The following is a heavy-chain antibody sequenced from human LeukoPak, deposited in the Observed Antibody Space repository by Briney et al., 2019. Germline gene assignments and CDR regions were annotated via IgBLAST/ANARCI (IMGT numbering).Heavy chain of an antibody. CDR3: ARLLGASDAFDI. D-gene: IGHD3-16*01. Sequence: ASVKVSYKASGYTFTSYAMHWVRQAPGQRLEWMGWINAGNGNTKYSQKFQGRVTITRDTSASTAYMELSSLRSEDTDVYYCARLLGASDAFDIWGQGTMVTVSS. V-gene: IGHV1-3*01. CDR1: GYTFTSYA. J-gene: IGHJ3*02. CDR2: INAGNGNT.